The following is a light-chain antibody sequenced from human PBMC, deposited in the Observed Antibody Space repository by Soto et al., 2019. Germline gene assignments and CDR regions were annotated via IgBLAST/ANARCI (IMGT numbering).Light chain of an antibody. J-gene: IGKJ2*01. CDR3: QQFNNYPRT. Sequence: AVRFAITFRAIQAISNYFAWYQQIPGGAPKFLIYTASTLHSLVPSRFSGSGYGTEFTLTISSLQPEAFATYSCQQFNNYPRTFGQGTKVDIK. CDR1: QAISNY. CDR2: TAS. V-gene: IGKV1-9*01.